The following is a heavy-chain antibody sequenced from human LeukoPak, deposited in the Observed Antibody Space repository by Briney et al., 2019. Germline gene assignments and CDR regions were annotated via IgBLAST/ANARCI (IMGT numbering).Heavy chain of an antibody. J-gene: IGHJ4*02. CDR1: GYSITSGYY. CDR3: ATDVWGRHFEN. V-gene: IGHV4-38-2*02. D-gene: IGHD3-16*01. Sequence: SETLSLTCTVSGYSITSGYYWGWIRQPPGKGLEWIGSIYHGGSTYYNPSLKSRVTISVDTSKNQFSLRLSSVTAADTAVYYCATDVWGRHFENWGQGTLVTVSS. CDR2: IYHGGST.